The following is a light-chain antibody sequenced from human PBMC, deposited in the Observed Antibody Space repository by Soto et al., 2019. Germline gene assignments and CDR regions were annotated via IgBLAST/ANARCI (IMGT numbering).Light chain of an antibody. Sequence: EIVMTQSPATLSVSPGERATLSCRASQSVGIYLAWYQQKPGQAPRLLIYYASTRAAGVPARFSGGGSGTEFTLTISNLQSEDFAIYHCQQYDKLPPWTFGQGTKVEIK. J-gene: IGKJ1*01. CDR3: QQYDKLPPWT. V-gene: IGKV3-15*01. CDR1: QSVGIY. CDR2: YAS.